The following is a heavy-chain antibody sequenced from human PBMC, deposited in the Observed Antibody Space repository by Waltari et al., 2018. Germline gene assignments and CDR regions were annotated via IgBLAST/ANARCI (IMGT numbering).Heavy chain of an antibody. Sequence: EVQLVESGGGLVQPGGSLRLSCTASGFTFVNYWMSWVRQAPGKGLQWVGYIKEDGTEESYLDALKGRFTISRDDGKNSLHLQMNSLRVEDTAIYYCARVSKGSHFDYWGQGTLVTVSS. CDR2: IKEDGTEE. CDR3: ARVSKGSHFDY. D-gene: IGHD3-10*01. V-gene: IGHV3-7*04. CDR1: GFTFVNYW. J-gene: IGHJ4*02.